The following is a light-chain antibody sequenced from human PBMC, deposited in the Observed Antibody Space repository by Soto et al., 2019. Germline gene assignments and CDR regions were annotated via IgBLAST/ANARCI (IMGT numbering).Light chain of an antibody. CDR1: QSVSSK. Sequence: EIVMTQSPATLSVSPGERATLSCRASQSVSSKLAWYQQKPGQAPRVLIFGASTRATGIPARFSGSGSGTEFTLTISSLQSEDFAFYYCQHYNDWPPTWTFGQWTSVEIK. CDR2: GAS. V-gene: IGKV3-15*01. CDR3: QHYNDWPPTWT. J-gene: IGKJ1*01.